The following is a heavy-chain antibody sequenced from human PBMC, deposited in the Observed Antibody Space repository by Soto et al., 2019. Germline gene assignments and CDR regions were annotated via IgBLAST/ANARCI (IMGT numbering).Heavy chain of an antibody. J-gene: IGHJ5*02. CDR2: INPNSGGT. CDR1: GYTFTGYY. CDR3: ARDRGIAARLNWFDP. V-gene: IGHV1-2*04. D-gene: IGHD6-6*01. Sequence: ASVTVSCKASGYTFTGYYMHWVRQAPGQGLEWMGWINPNSGGTNYAQKFQGWVTMTRDTSISTAYMELSRLRSDDTAVYYCARDRGIAARLNWFDPWGQGTLVTVSS.